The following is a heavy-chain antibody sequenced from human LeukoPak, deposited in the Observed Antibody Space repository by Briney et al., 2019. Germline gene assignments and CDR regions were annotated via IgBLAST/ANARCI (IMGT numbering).Heavy chain of an antibody. CDR3: ARDIDPFYYYDRSPLDY. D-gene: IGHD3-22*01. Sequence: PGGSLRLSCAASGFTFSNAWMSWVRQAPGKGLEWVGLIRDKPDGGTTDYAAPVKGRFTISRDNSKNTLYLQMNSLRAEDTAVYYCARDIDPFYYYDRSPLDYWGQGTLVTVSS. J-gene: IGHJ4*02. V-gene: IGHV3-15*01. CDR1: GFTFSNAW. CDR2: IRDKPDGGTT.